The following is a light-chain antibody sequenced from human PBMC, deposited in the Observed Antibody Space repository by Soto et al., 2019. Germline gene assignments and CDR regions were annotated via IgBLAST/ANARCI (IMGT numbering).Light chain of an antibody. CDR1: QSISSW. J-gene: IGKJ1*01. CDR2: KAS. CDR3: KQYNSYWT. Sequence: DIQMNPSPSTLSASVGDRFTITCRASQSISSWLAWYQQKPGKAPKILIYKASSLESGVPSRFSGSGSGTEFTLTISSLQPDDFATYYCKQYNSYWTFGQRNKVDIK. V-gene: IGKV1-5*03.